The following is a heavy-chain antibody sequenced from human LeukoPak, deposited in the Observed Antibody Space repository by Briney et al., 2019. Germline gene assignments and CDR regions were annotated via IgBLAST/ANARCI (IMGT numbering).Heavy chain of an antibody. CDR3: ARVVTNFYYGMDV. CDR2: INYSGST. D-gene: IGHD2-21*02. V-gene: IGHV4-61*01. J-gene: IGHJ6*02. CDR1: GGSVSSGNHY. Sequence: PSETLSLTCTVSGGSVSSGNHYWSWIRQPPGKGLEWIGYINYSGSTNYNPSLKSRVTMSVDTSKNQFSLKLSSVTAADTAVYYCARVVTNFYYGMDVWGQGTTVTVSS.